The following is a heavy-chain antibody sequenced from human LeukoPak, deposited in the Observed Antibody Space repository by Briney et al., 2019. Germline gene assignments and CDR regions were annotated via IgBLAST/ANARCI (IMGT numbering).Heavy chain of an antibody. CDR2: ISSSGSTI. CDR3: ARVSGSYYAWEAPSGDVDY. CDR1: GFTFSDYY. Sequence: GGSLRLSCAASGFTFSDYYMSWIRQAPGKGLEWVSYISSSGSTIYYADSVKGRFTISRDNAKNSLYLQMNSLRAEDTAVYYCARVSGSYYAWEAPSGDVDYWGQGTLVTVSS. V-gene: IGHV3-11*01. D-gene: IGHD1-26*01. J-gene: IGHJ4*02.